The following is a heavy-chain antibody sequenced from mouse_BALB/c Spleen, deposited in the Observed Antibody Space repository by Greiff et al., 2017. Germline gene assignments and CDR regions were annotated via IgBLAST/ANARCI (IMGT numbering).Heavy chain of an antibody. CDR2: IEPANGNT. V-gene: IGHV14-3*02. D-gene: IGHD1-2*01. J-gene: IGHJ2*01. Sequence: VQLQQSGAELVKPGASVKLSCTASGFNIKDTYMHWVKQRPEQGLEWIGRIEPANGNTKYDPKLQGKATITADTSSNTAYLQLSSLTSEDTAVYYCARLRLLDYWGQGTTLTVSS. CDR1: GFNIKDTY. CDR3: ARLRLLDY.